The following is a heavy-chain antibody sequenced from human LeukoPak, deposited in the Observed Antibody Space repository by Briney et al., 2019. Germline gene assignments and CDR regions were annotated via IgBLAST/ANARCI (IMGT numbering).Heavy chain of an antibody. CDR2: VSSDGTDK. D-gene: IGHD3-16*02. CDR1: GFTFSIQG. J-gene: IGHJ6*02. Sequence: GGCLSLACAASGFTFSIQGIHWVRQAPGKGLEWVAFVSSDGTDKYYPDSVKGQFIISRDNSQNKKYLQMNSLKPEDTAVYYGAQGLRYRDYYAMDVWGQGTTVTVSS. V-gene: IGHV3-30*18. CDR3: AQGLRYRDYYAMDV.